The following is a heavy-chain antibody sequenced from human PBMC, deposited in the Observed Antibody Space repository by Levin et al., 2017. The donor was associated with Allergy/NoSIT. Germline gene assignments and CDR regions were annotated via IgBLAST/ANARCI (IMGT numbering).Heavy chain of an antibody. CDR2: IYWDDDK. CDR3: AYSLPNCHGEGCYRWFDP. CDR1: GFSLSTTGVG. V-gene: IGHV2-5*02. D-gene: IGHD4/OR15-4a*01. J-gene: IGHJ5*02. Sequence: SGPTLVKSTETLNLTCTFSGFSLSTTGVGVGWIRQPPGKALEWLGIIYWDDDKRYSPSLKSRGAITKATSKNQVVLTMTNMDPVDTATYFCAYSLPNCHGEGCYRWFDPWGQGILVTVSS.